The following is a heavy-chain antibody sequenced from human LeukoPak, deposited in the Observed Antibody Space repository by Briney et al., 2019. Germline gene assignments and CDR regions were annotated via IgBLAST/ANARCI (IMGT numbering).Heavy chain of an antibody. CDR2: IYPGDSDT. CDR3: ARGHYYGSGSLNRGPDY. V-gene: IGHV5-51*01. CDR1: GYSFTSYW. J-gene: IGHJ4*02. D-gene: IGHD3-10*01. Sequence: GASLKISCKGSGYSFTSYWIGWVRQMPGKGLEWMGIIYPGDSDTRYSPSFQGQVTISADKSISTAYLQWSSLKASDTAMYYCARGHYYGSGSLNRGPDYWGQGTLVTVSS.